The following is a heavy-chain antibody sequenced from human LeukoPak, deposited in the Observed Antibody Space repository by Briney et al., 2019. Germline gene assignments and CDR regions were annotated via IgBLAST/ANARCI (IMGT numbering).Heavy chain of an antibody. Sequence: ASVKVSCTASGYTFTSYGISWVRQAPGQGLEWMGWISAYNGNTNYAQKLQGRVTMTTDTSTSTAYMELRSLRSDDTAVYYCAYHRVSSVVTATSFDYWGQGTLVTVSS. CDR1: GYTFTSYG. V-gene: IGHV1-18*01. D-gene: IGHD2-21*02. CDR3: AYHRVSSVVTATSFDY. CDR2: ISAYNGNT. J-gene: IGHJ4*02.